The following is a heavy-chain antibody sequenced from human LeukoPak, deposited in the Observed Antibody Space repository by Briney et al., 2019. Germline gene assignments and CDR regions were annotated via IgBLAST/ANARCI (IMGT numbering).Heavy chain of an antibody. CDR2: ISSSGSTI. J-gene: IGHJ4*02. CDR1: GFTFSSYE. V-gene: IGHV3-48*03. Sequence: GGSLRLSCAASGFTFSSYEMNWVRQAPGKGLEWVSYISSSGSTIYYADSVKGRFTISRDNAKNSLYLQMNSLRAEDTAVYYCARLAVTANPPLDYWGQGTLVTVSS. D-gene: IGHD2-21*02. CDR3: ARLAVTANPPLDY.